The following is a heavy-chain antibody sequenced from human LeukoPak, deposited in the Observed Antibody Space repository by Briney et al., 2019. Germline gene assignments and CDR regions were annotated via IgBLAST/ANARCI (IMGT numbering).Heavy chain of an antibody. D-gene: IGHD3-22*01. J-gene: IGHJ3*02. CDR3: AKEDRIYDSSGYYYVFGAFDI. Sequence: GGSLRLSCAASGFTFSSYAMSWVRQAPGKGLEWVSAISGSGGSTYYADSVKGRFTISRDTSKNTLYLQMNSLRAEDTAVYYCAKEDRIYDSSGYYYVFGAFDIWGQGTMVTVSS. CDR1: GFTFSSYA. V-gene: IGHV3-23*01. CDR2: ISGSGGST.